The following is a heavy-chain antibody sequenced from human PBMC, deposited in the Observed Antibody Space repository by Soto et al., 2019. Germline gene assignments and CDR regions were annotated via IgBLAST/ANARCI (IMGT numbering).Heavy chain of an antibody. D-gene: IGHD6-6*01. CDR1: GYTFTSYA. CDR2: INTNTGNP. V-gene: IGHV7-4-1*01. CDR3: ARDCWGSSDDYYGMDV. J-gene: IGHJ6*02. Sequence: GASVKVSCKASGYTFTSYAMNWVRQAPGQGLEWMGWINTNTGNPTYAQGFTGRFVFSLGTSVSTAYLQICSLKAEDTAVYYCARDCWGSSDDYYGMDVWGQGTTVTVSS.